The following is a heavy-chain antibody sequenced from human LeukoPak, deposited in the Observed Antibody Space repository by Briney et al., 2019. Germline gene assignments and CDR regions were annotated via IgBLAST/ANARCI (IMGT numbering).Heavy chain of an antibody. CDR1: SDSISNSAYH. V-gene: IGHV4-39*01. D-gene: IGHD3-22*01. CDR2: IYYNRGT. J-gene: IGHJ4*02. Sequence: SETLSLTCTVSSDSISNSAYHWGWLRQPPGRGLEWIGTIYYNRGTYYNPSLKSRVTISVDTSKNQFSLKLSSVTAADTAMYYCAGLLVGVITTHSGDCWGQGTLVTVSS. CDR3: AGLLVGVITTHSGDC.